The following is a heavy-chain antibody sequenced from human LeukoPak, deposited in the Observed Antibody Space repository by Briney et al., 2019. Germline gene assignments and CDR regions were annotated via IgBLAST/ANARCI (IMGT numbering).Heavy chain of an antibody. Sequence: ASVKVSCKASGYTFTGYYMHWVRQAPGQGLEWMGWINPNSGGTNYAQKFQGRVTMTRDTSISTAYMELSRLRSDDPAVYYCAREDREYYYDSSGYYPDYWGQGTLVTVSS. V-gene: IGHV1-2*02. J-gene: IGHJ4*02. CDR1: GYTFTGYY. CDR3: AREDREYYYDSSGYYPDY. D-gene: IGHD3-22*01. CDR2: INPNSGGT.